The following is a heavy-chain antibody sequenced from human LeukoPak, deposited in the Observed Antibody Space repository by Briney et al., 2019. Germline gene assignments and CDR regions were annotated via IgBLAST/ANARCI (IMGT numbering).Heavy chain of an antibody. V-gene: IGHV5-51*01. D-gene: IGHD5-12*01. Sequence: GESLKTSCKGSGYSFTSYWIGWVRQMPGKGLGWMGIIYPGDSDTRYSPSFQGQVTISADKSISTAYLQWSSLKASDTAMYYWARQWMGSTSPQNFDYWGQGTLVTVSS. J-gene: IGHJ4*02. CDR2: IYPGDSDT. CDR3: ARQWMGSTSPQNFDY. CDR1: GYSFTSYW.